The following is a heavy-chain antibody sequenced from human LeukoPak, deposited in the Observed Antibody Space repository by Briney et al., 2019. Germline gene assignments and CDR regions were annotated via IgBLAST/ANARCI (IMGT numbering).Heavy chain of an antibody. CDR2: ISYDGSNK. Sequence: GGSLRLSCAASGFTFSSYAMHWVRQAPGKGLEWVAVISYDGSNKYYADSVKGRFTISRDNSKNTLYLQMNSLRAEDTAVYYCAKDVEWGSSDSYWGQGTLVTVSS. D-gene: IGHD6-19*01. CDR1: GFTFSSYA. CDR3: AKDVEWGSSDSY. J-gene: IGHJ4*02. V-gene: IGHV3-30*04.